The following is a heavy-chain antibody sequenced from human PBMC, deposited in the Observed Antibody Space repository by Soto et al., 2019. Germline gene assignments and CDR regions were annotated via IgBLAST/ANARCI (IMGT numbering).Heavy chain of an antibody. J-gene: IGHJ6*02. CDR1: GGSISSYY. CDR3: ARYKSHYYYGMDV. Sequence: QVQLQESGPGLVKPSETLSLTCTVSGGSISSYYWSWIRQPPGKGLEWIGYIYYSGITNYNPSLKSRGTISVDTSKNQFSLKLSSVTAADTAVYYCARYKSHYYYGMDVWGQGTTVTVSS. CDR2: IYYSGIT. V-gene: IGHV4-59*01. D-gene: IGHD1-20*01.